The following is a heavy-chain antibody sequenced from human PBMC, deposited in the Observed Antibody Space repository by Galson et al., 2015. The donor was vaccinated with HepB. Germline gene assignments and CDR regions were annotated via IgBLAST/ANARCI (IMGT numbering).Heavy chain of an antibody. Sequence: SLRLSCAASGFTFSSYGMHWVRQAPGKGLEWVAVISYDGSNKYYADSVKGRFTISRDNSKNTLYLQMNSLRAEDTAVYYCAKDQQLVPLGYYYYGMDVWGQGTTVTVSS. CDR1: GFTFSSYG. J-gene: IGHJ6*02. CDR3: AKDQQLVPLGYYYYGMDV. CDR2: ISYDGSNK. V-gene: IGHV3-30*18. D-gene: IGHD6-13*01.